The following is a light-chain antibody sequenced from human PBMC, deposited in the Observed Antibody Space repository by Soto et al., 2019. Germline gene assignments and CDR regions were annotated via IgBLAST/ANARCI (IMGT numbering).Light chain of an antibody. J-gene: IGKJ1*01. CDR2: KTS. CDR1: QSIGVW. V-gene: IGKV1-5*03. Sequence: DIQLTQSPSTLSASVGERVTITCRARQSIGVWLNWYQQKPGNAPKFLIYKTSTLESGVPSRFSGSGSGTEFTLTISSLQPDDFATYHCQYYDNYSWTFGQGTKVEI. CDR3: QYYDNYSWT.